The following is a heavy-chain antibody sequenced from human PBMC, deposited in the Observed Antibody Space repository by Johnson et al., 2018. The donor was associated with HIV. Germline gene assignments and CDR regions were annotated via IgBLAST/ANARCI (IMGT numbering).Heavy chain of an antibody. V-gene: IGHV3-30-3*01. D-gene: IGHD5-24*01. J-gene: IGHJ3*02. CDR2: ISYDGSNK. Sequence: QEQLVESGGGVVQPGRSLRLSCAASGFTFSSYGMHWVRQAPGKGLEWMAVISYDGSNKYYADSVKGRFTISRDNSKNTLYLQMTSLRDEDTSVYYCTIWRWGWAGQEALDIWGPGTMVTVSS. CDR1: GFTFSSYG. CDR3: TIWRWGWAGQEALDI.